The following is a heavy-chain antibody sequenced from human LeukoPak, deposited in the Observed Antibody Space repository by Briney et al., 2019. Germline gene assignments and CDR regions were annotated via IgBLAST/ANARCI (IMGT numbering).Heavy chain of an antibody. CDR2: SSASGRDT. CDR3: GRRTRDGYNSPIDY. J-gene: IGHJ4*02. CDR1: GLRFNNHA. V-gene: IGHV3-23*01. D-gene: IGHD5-24*01. Sequence: PGGSLRLSCAGSGLRFNNHAMTWVRQAPGKGLEYIAESSASGRDTYYAESVQGRFIISRDNSKNTLYLQMNSLRADDTAEYYCGRRTRDGYNSPIDYWGQGTLVTVSS.